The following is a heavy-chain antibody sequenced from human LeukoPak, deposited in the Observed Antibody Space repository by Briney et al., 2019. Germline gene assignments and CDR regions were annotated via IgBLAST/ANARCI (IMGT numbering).Heavy chain of an antibody. CDR2: ISSSGSTI. CDR1: GFTFSSYG. V-gene: IGHV3-48*04. CDR3: AKGIRRWELLLHDAFDI. Sequence: GGSLRLSCAASGFTFSSYGMHWVRQAPGKGLEWVSYISSSGSTICYADSVKGRFTISRDNAKNSLYLQMNSLRAEDTALYYCAKGIRRWELLLHDAFDIWGQGTMVTVSS. J-gene: IGHJ3*02. D-gene: IGHD1-26*01.